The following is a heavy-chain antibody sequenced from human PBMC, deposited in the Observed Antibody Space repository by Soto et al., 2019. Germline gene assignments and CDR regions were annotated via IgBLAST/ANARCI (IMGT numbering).Heavy chain of an antibody. Sequence: PGGSLRLSCAASGFTFSRYAMSWVRQAPGKGLEWVSSLSGRGGSTYYADSVKGRFTISRDNSKNTLYLQMTSLRAEDTAVYHCAKDDYDVLTGNYYFDYWGQGALVTVSS. CDR1: GFTFSRYA. CDR3: AKDDYDVLTGNYYFDY. J-gene: IGHJ4*02. D-gene: IGHD3-9*01. V-gene: IGHV3-23*01. CDR2: LSGRGGST.